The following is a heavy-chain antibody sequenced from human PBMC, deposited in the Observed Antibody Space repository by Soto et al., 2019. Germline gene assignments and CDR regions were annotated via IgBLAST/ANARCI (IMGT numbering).Heavy chain of an antibody. D-gene: IGHD3-16*01. Sequence: SETLCLTCTVSGGTISSGGYYCSCIRQHPGKGLEWIGYIYYSGSTYYNPSLKSRVTISVDTSKNQFSLKLSSVAAADTAVYYCARVPHDYYYYYYGMDVWGQGTTVTVSS. CDR1: GGTISSGGYY. CDR3: ARVPHDYYYYYYGMDV. CDR2: IYYSGST. J-gene: IGHJ6*02. V-gene: IGHV4-31*03.